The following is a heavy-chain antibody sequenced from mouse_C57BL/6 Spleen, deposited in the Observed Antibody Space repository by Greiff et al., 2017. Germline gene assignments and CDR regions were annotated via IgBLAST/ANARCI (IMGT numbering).Heavy chain of an antibody. CDR3: ARWGTDAMDY. CDR1: GYTFTSYW. V-gene: IGHV1-52*01. J-gene: IGHJ4*01. Sequence: QVQLQQPGAELVRPGSSVKLSCKASGYTFTSYWMHWVKQRPIQGLEWIGNIDPSDSETHYNQKFRDKATLTVDKSSSTAYMQLSSLTSEDSAVYYCARWGTDAMDYWGQGTSVTVAS. CDR2: IDPSDSET.